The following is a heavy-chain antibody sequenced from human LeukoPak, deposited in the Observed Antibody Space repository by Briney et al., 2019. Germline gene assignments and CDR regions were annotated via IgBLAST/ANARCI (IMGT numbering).Heavy chain of an antibody. Sequence: ASVKVSCKASGYTFTGYYIHWVRQAPGQGLEWMGWISAYNGNTNYAQKLQGRVTMTTDTSTSTAYMELRSLRSDDTAVYYCARVVAAVAGTHFDYWGQGTLVTVSS. CDR3: ARVVAAVAGTHFDY. CDR1: GYTFTGYY. J-gene: IGHJ4*02. D-gene: IGHD6-19*01. V-gene: IGHV1-18*04. CDR2: ISAYNGNT.